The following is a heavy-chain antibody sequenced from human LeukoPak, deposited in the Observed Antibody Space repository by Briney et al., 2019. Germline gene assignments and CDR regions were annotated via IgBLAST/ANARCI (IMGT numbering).Heavy chain of an antibody. Sequence: PSETLSLTCTVSGGSISSSSYYWGWIRQPPGKGLEWIGSIYYSGSTYYNPSLKSRVTISVDTSKNQFSLKLSSVTAADTAVYYCARASYGDYPPYYFDYWGQGTLVTVSS. CDR2: IYYSGST. V-gene: IGHV4-39*07. D-gene: IGHD4-17*01. J-gene: IGHJ4*02. CDR1: GGSISSSSYY. CDR3: ARASYGDYPPYYFDY.